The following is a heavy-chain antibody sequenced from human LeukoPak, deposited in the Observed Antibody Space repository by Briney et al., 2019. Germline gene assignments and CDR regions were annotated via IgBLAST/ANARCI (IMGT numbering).Heavy chain of an antibody. CDR3: ARPKYYYDSSGEDAFDI. J-gene: IGHJ3*02. V-gene: IGHV4-39*01. CDR1: GGSISSSSYY. CDR2: IYYSGST. Sequence: SETLSLTCTVSGGSISSSSYYWGWIRQPPGKGLEWIGSIYYSGSTYYNPSLKRRFTISVDTSKNQFSLKLSSVTAADTAVYYCARPKYYYDSSGEDAFDIWGQGTMVTVSS. D-gene: IGHD3-22*01.